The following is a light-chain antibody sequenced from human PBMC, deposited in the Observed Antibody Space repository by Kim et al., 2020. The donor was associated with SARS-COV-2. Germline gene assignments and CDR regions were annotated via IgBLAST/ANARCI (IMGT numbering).Light chain of an antibody. J-gene: IGLJ3*02. V-gene: IGLV3-19*01. CDR1: SLRSYY. Sequence: SSELTQDPAVSVALGQTVRITCQGDSLRSYYASCYQQKPGQAPVLVIYGKNNRPSGIPDRFSGSSSGNTASLTITGAQAEDEADYYCNSRDSSGNHLNWVFGGGTKLTVL. CDR3: NSRDSSGNHLNWV. CDR2: GKN.